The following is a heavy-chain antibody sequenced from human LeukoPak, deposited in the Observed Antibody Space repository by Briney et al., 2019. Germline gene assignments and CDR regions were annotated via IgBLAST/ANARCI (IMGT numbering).Heavy chain of an antibody. CDR3: AKDVGVGLRYSDWQWDY. Sequence: HTGGSLRLSCAASGFTFSSYAMSWVRQAPGKGLEWVSAISGSGGSTYYADSVKGRFTISRDNSKNTLYLQMNSLRAEDTAVYYCAKDVGVGLRYSDWQWDYWGQGTLVTVSS. CDR1: GFTFSSYA. CDR2: ISGSGGST. D-gene: IGHD3-9*01. V-gene: IGHV3-23*01. J-gene: IGHJ4*02.